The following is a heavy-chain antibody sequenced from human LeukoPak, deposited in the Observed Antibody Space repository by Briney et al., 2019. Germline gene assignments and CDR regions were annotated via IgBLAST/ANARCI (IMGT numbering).Heavy chain of an antibody. V-gene: IGHV3-43D*04. CDR2: ISWDGGST. J-gene: IGHJ6*04. CDR3: AKDKEYSGFGPILSGYYYGMDA. D-gene: IGHD5-12*01. CDR1: GFTFDDYA. Sequence: RAGGSLRLSCAASGFTFDDYAMHWVRQAPGKGLEWVSLISWDGGSTYYADSVKGRFTISRDNSRHTLYLQMNSLGAEDTALYYCAKDKEYSGFGPILSGYYYGMDAWGKGTTVTVSS.